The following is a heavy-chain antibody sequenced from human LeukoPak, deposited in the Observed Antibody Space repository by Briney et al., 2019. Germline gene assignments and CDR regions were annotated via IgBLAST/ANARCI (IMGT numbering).Heavy chain of an antibody. CDR3: AKVVVVVVSATRWFDP. CDR1: GLTFSNAW. Sequence: GGSLRLSCAASGLTFSNAWMSWVRQAPGKGLEWVSSINGGGGDTYYADSVKGRFTISRDNSRNTLYLQMNSLRAEDTAKYYCAKVVVVVVSATRWFDPWGQGTLVIVSS. D-gene: IGHD2-15*01. V-gene: IGHV3-23*01. J-gene: IGHJ5*02. CDR2: INGGGGDT.